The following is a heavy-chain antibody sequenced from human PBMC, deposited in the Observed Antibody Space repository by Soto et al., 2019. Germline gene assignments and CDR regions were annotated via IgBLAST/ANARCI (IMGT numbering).Heavy chain of an antibody. Sequence: SETLSLTCTVSGGSISSYYWSWIRQPPGKGLEWIGYIYYSGSTNYNPSLKSRVTISVDTSKNQFPLKLSSVTAADTAVYYCARFHGDYEVYYYYYYYMDVWGKGTTVTVSS. CDR1: GGSISSYY. CDR3: ARFHGDYEVYYYYYYYMDV. D-gene: IGHD4-17*01. V-gene: IGHV4-59*08. CDR2: IYYSGST. J-gene: IGHJ6*03.